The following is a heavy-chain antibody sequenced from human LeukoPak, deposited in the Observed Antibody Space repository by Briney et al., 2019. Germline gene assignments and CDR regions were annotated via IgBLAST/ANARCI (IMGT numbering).Heavy chain of an antibody. CDR3: ARDSPPDI. V-gene: IGHV3-48*01. CDR2: ISSSSSTI. CDR1: GFTFSTYS. J-gene: IGHJ3*02. Sequence: SGGSLRLSCAASGFTFSTYSMNWVRQAPGKGLEWVSYISSSSSTIYYADSVKGRFTISRDNAKNSLYLRMNSLRAEDTAVYYCARDSPPDIWGQGTWSPSLQ.